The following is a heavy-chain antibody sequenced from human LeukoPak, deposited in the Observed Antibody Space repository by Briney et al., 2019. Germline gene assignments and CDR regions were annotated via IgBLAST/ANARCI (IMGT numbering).Heavy chain of an antibody. J-gene: IGHJ6*03. Sequence: GASVKVSCKASGYTFTSYGISWVRQAPGQGLEWMGWISAYNGNKNYAQKLQGRVTMTTDTSTSTADMELRSLRSDDTAVYYCARDLVRGVFYYYYYIDVWGKGTTVTVSS. V-gene: IGHV1-18*01. CDR1: GYTFTSYG. CDR2: ISAYNGNK. D-gene: IGHD3-10*02. CDR3: ARDLVRGVFYYYYYIDV.